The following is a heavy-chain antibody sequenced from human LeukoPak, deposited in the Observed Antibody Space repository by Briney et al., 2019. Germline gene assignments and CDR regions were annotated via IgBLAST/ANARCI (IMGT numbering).Heavy chain of an antibody. Sequence: QAGGSLRLSCAASGFTVSSNFMSWVRQAPGKGLEWVSVIYSGGGTYYADSVKGRFTISGDNSKNTLYLQMNSLRPEDTAVYYCARGSRNVYFDYWGQGTLVTVSS. J-gene: IGHJ4*02. CDR2: IYSGGGT. V-gene: IGHV3-66*02. CDR3: ARGSRNVYFDY. CDR1: GFTVSSNF. D-gene: IGHD2-8*01.